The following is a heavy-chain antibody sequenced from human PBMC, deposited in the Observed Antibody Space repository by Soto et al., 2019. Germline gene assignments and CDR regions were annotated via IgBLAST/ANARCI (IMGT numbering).Heavy chain of an antibody. CDR3: ALGVTAGVDY. Sequence: QVQLVQSGAEVREPGASVKVSCKASGYSFTSLDINWVRQTTGQGLEWMGWMQPSSGRTGYAQKFQGRVTMTRDTSINTAYMELSSLTSDDTSFYYCALGVTAGVDYWGQGTLVTVSS. CDR1: GYSFTSLD. J-gene: IGHJ4*02. CDR2: MQPSSGRT. V-gene: IGHV1-8*01. D-gene: IGHD1-26*01.